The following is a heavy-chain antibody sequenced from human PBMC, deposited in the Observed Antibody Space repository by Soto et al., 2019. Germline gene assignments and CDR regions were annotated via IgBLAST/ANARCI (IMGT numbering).Heavy chain of an antibody. CDR3: ARSQGSSTSLEIYYYYYYGMDV. V-gene: IGHV1-69*01. Sequence: QVHLVQAGAEVKKPWSSVKVSCKASGGTFSSYAISWVRQAPGQGLEWMGGIIPISGTANYAQKFQGRVTITANESTSTAYMELSSLRSEATAVYYCARSQGSSTSLEIYYYYYYGMDVWGQGTTVTVSS. J-gene: IGHJ6*02. CDR1: GGTFSSYA. D-gene: IGHD2-2*01. CDR2: IIPISGTA.